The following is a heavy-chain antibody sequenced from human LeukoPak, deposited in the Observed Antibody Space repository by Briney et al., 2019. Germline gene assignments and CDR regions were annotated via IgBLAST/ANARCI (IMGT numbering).Heavy chain of an antibody. CDR1: GDSISSYY. D-gene: IGHD3-10*01. V-gene: IGHV4-59*01. CDR3: ARLQRITMAGPDYWYFDL. Sequence: ETLSLTCTVSGDSISSYYWSWIRQPPEKGLEWIGYIYYSGSTNYNPSLKSRVTISVDTSKTQFSLKMNSVTAADTAVYYCARLQRITMAGPDYWYFDLWGRGTLVTVSS. CDR2: IYYSGST. J-gene: IGHJ2*01.